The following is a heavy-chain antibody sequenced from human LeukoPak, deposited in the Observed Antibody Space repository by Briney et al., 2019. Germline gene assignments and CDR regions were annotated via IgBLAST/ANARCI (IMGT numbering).Heavy chain of an antibody. Sequence: SETLSLTCAVYGGSFSGYYWSWIRQPPGKGLEWIGEINHSGSTNYNPSLKSRVTISVDTSKNQSSLKLSSVTAADTAVYYCARHTAGGATTPYYYYGMDVWGQGTTVTVSS. CDR2: INHSGST. J-gene: IGHJ6*02. V-gene: IGHV4-34*01. CDR1: GGSFSGYY. CDR3: ARHTAGGATTPYYYYGMDV. D-gene: IGHD1-26*01.